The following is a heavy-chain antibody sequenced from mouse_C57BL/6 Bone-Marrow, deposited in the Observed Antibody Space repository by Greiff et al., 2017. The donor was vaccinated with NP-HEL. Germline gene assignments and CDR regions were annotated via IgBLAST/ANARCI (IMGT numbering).Heavy chain of an antibody. CDR3: ARGGISTVVSLYYYAMDY. Sequence: QVQLQQPGAELVKPGASVKLSCKASGYTFTSYWMHWVKQRPGQGLEWIGMIHPNSGSTNYNEKFKSKATLTVDKSSSTADMQLSSLTSEDSAVYYCARGGISTVVSLYYYAMDYWGQGTSVTVSS. CDR2: IHPNSGST. D-gene: IGHD1-1*01. CDR1: GYTFTSYW. J-gene: IGHJ4*01. V-gene: IGHV1-64*01.